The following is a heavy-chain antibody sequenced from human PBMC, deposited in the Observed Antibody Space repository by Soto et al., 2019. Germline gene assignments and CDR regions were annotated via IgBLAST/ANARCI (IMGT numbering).Heavy chain of an antibody. D-gene: IGHD3-10*01. CDR3: VRPLPSGRNYGMDV. CDR2: IYNDGTT. J-gene: IGHJ6*02. Sequence: PGGSLRLSCTAPRTSVRNNYMSWVRLAPGMGLEWVSVIYNDGTTYYADSVKGRFTISRDTSKNTLSLQMDSLRAEDTAVYYCVRPLPSGRNYGMDVWGQGTTVTVSS. V-gene: IGHV3-53*01. CDR1: RTSVRNNY.